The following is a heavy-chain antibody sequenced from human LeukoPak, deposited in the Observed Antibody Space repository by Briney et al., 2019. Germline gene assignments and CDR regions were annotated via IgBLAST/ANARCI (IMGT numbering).Heavy chain of an antibody. D-gene: IGHD2-15*01. J-gene: IGHJ4*02. CDR1: GFTFSDYY. CDR3: ARYCSGGSCYSEEPFDY. CDR2: ISSSGSTI. Sequence: GGSLRLSCAASGFTFSDYYMSWIRQAPGKGLEWVSYISSSGSTIYCADSVKGRFTISRDNAKNSLYLQMNSLRAEDTAVYYCARYCSGGSCYSEEPFDYWGQGTLVTVSS. V-gene: IGHV3-11*04.